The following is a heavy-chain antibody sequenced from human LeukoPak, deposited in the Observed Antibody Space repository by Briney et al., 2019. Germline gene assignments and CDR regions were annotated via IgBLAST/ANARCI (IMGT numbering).Heavy chain of an antibody. J-gene: IGHJ3*02. CDR2: ISSSGTYV. CDR1: GFTFSSYS. V-gene: IGHV3-21*01. D-gene: IGHD3-9*01. CDR3: ARASSKQLAGYLPDGFDI. Sequence: GGSLRLSCAASGFTFSSYSMNWVRQAPGKGLEWVSSISSSGTYVYYADSVKGRFTISRDNAKSSLSLQMNSLRADDAAVYYCARASSKQLAGYLPDGFDIWGQGTMVTVSS.